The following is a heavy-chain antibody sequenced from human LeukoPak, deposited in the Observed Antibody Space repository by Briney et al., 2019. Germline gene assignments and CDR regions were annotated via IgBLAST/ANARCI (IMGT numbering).Heavy chain of an antibody. CDR1: GGSISSGGYS. V-gene: IGHV4-30-2*01. D-gene: IGHD2-15*01. J-gene: IGHJ4*02. Sequence: SQTLSLTCAVSGGSISSGGYSWSWLRQPPGKGLEWIGYIYHSGSTYYNPSLKSRVTISVDRSKNQFSLKLSSVTAADTAVYYCARSRSGYVDYWGQGTLVTVSS. CDR3: ARSRSGYVDY. CDR2: IYHSGST.